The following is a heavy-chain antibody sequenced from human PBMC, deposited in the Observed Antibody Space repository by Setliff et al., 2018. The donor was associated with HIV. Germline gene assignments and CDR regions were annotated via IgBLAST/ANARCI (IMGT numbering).Heavy chain of an antibody. D-gene: IGHD1-26*01. Sequence: PGGSLRLSCAASGFTFTSYWMIWVRQAPGKGLDWVAHIGSGNHGIHYTASVKGRFTNSRDNARNSFYLQMNSLRVDDTAVYFCARDKWASGFDFWGHGTLVTVSS. CDR1: GFTFTSYW. CDR3: ARDKWASGFDF. V-gene: IGHV3-48*01. CDR2: IGSGNHGI. J-gene: IGHJ4*01.